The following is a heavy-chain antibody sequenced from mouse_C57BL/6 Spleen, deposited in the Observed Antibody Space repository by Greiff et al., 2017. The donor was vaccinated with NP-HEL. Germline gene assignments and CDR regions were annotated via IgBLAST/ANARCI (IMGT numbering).Heavy chain of an antibody. Sequence: VQLQQSVAELVRPGASVKLSCTASGFTIKNTYMTWVKQRPEQGLEWIGRIDPANGNTKYAPKFQGKATITADTSSNTAYLQLSSLTSEDAAIYYCAGSSYAMGYWGQGTTVTVSS. CDR3: AGSSYAMGY. J-gene: IGHJ4*01. CDR1: GFTIKNTY. V-gene: IGHV14-3*01. CDR2: IDPANGNT.